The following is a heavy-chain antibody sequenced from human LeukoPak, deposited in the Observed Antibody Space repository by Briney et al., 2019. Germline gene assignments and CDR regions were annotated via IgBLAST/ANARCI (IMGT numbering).Heavy chain of an antibody. CDR1: GGSISSGGYY. CDR2: IYYSGST. D-gene: IGHD4-23*01. V-gene: IGHV4-31*03. Sequence: SQTLSLTCTVSGGSISSGGYYWSWIRQHPGKGLECIGYIYYSGSTYYNPSLKSRVTISVDTSKDQFSLKLSSVTAADTAVYYCARVDYSCNSDYFDYWGQGTLVTVSS. CDR3: ARVDYSCNSDYFDY. J-gene: IGHJ4*02.